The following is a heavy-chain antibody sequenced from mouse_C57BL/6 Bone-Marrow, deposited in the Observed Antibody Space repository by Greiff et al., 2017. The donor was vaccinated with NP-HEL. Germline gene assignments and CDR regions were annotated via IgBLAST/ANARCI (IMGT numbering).Heavy chain of an antibody. D-gene: IGHD2-1*01. CDR2: IWSDGST. Sequence: VMLVESGPGLVAPSQCLSITCTVSGFSLTSYGVHWVRQPPGKGLEWLVVIWSDGSTTYNSALKSRLSISKDNSKSQVFLKMNSLQTDDTAMYYCARQGLYYGNPYYAMDYWGQGTSVTVSS. CDR1: GFSLTSYG. CDR3: ARQGLYYGNPYYAMDY. J-gene: IGHJ4*01. V-gene: IGHV2-6-1*01.